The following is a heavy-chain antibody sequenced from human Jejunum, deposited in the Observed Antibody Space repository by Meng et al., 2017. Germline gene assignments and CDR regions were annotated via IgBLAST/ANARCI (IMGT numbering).Heavy chain of an antibody. V-gene: IGHV1-3*01. CDR1: GYTFTSQT. CDR3: AREYGTKRYFDY. CDR2: INVGNGNT. J-gene: IGHJ4*02. D-gene: IGHD2-8*01. Sequence: ASVKVSCNAAGYTFTSQTMHWVRQAPGQSLEWMGWINVGNGNTKYSQKFKGRLTITRNTSASAAYMELSSLTAEDTAVYFCAREYGTKRYFDYWGQGALVTVSS.